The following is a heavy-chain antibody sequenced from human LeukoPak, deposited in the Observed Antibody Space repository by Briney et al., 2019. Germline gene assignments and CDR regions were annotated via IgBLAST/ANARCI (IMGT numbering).Heavy chain of an antibody. CDR1: GGSISSYY. CDR3: TRGGGTISYFDY. CDR2: IHYSGST. D-gene: IGHD3-16*01. Sequence: SETLSLTCTVSGGSISSYYWSWIRQPPGKGLEWIGYIHYSGSTNYNPSLKSRVVVLVDKSKNQFSLKPTSVNAADTAGYFCTRGGGTISYFDYWGQGTLVTVSS. V-gene: IGHV4-59*01. J-gene: IGHJ4*02.